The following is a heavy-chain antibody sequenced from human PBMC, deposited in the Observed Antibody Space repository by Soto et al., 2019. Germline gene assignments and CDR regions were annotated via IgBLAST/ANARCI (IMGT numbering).Heavy chain of an antibody. CDR3: AKECNYYGSGSYYTPFDY. CDR1: GFTFSSYA. D-gene: IGHD3-10*01. V-gene: IGHV3-23*01. J-gene: IGHJ4*02. CDR2: ISGSGGST. Sequence: EVQLLESGGGLVQPGGSLRLSCAASGFTFSSYAMSWVRQAPGKGLEWVSAISGSGGSTYYADSVKGRFTISRDNSKNTLYLQMNSLRAEDTAVYYCAKECNYYGSGSYYTPFDYWGQGTLVTVSS.